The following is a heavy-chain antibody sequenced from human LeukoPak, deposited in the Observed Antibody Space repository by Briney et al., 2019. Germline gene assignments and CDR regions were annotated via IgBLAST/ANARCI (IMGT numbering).Heavy chain of an antibody. V-gene: IGHV4-39*01. Sequence: SETLSLTCTVSGGSISSSNYYWAWIRQPPGKGLEWIASIYYSGSTCYSPSLKRRVTISVYTSKNQFSLKMTSVTAADTAVYYCAPGSISTGYYHYWGQGTLVTVSS. CDR2: IYYSGST. CDR1: GGSISSSNYY. D-gene: IGHD3-22*01. J-gene: IGHJ4*02. CDR3: APGSISTGYYHY.